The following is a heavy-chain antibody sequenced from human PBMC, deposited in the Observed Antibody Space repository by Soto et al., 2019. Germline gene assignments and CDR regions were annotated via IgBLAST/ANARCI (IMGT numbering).Heavy chain of an antibody. J-gene: IGHJ4*02. CDR1: GGSFSGYY. CDR2: IIHTGST. CDR3: ARIAQPPSDY. Sequence: QVQLQQWGAGLLKPSETLSLTCGVYGGSFSGYYWSWIRQPPGKGLEWIGEIIHTGSTNYNPSLKSRVTISVDTSKKQLSLNLSSVTAADTAVYYCARIAQPPSDYWGQGTLVTVSS. V-gene: IGHV4-34*02. D-gene: IGHD2-2*01.